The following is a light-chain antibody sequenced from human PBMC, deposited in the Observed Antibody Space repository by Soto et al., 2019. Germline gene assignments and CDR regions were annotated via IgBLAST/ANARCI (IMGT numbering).Light chain of an antibody. V-gene: IGKV3-20*01. J-gene: IGKJ2*01. CDR3: QQYGSSLRT. CDR1: QSVGVNF. Sequence: EIVLTQSPGTLSVSPGERATLSCRASQSVGVNFLAWYQQKPGQAPRLLVYAASTRATVIPDRFSGSGSGTDFSLTISSLEPEDFAVYYCQQYGSSLRTFGQGTKLEIK. CDR2: AAS.